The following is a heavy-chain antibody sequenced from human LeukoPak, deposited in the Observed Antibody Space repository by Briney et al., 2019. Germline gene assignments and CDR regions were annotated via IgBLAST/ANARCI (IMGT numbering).Heavy chain of an antibody. V-gene: IGHV1-69*05. J-gene: IGHJ5*02. Sequence: GASVKVSCKASGYTSTGYYMHWVRQAPGQGLGWMGGIIPIFGTANYAQKFQGRVTITTDESTSTAYMELSSLRSEDTAVYYCARVGLDTAMVTGYWFDPWGQGTLVTVSS. CDR3: ARVGLDTAMVTGYWFDP. CDR1: GYTSTGYY. CDR2: IIPIFGTA. D-gene: IGHD5-18*01.